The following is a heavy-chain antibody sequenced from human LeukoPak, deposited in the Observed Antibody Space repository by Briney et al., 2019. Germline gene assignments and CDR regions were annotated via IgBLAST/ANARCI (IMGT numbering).Heavy chain of an antibody. D-gene: IGHD6-19*01. CDR3: AKDYSSGWFDY. V-gene: IGHV3-23*01. CDR2: ISGGGGST. CDR1: GFTFSSYA. J-gene: IGHJ5*01. Sequence: AGGSLRLSCAASGFTFSSYAINWVRQAPGKGLEWVSGISGGGGSTYYADSVKGRFTISRDNSKNTLYLQMNSLRAEDSAIYYCAKDYSSGWFDYWGQGTLVTVSS.